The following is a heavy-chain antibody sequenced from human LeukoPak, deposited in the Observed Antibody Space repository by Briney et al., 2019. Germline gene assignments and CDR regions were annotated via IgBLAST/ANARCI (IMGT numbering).Heavy chain of an antibody. CDR3: AREREGGVPCDS. CDR2: IYTGGTN. D-gene: IGHD2-8*01. CDR1: GGSIYGGVYY. Sequence: SQTLSLTCAVSGGSIYGGVYYWTWIRQPAGKGLEWIGRIYTGGTNVYNPSLKSRVTISVDRSKNQFSLKLNSVTAADTAVYYCAREREGGVPCDSWGQGTLVTVSS. J-gene: IGHJ4*02. V-gene: IGHV4-61*02.